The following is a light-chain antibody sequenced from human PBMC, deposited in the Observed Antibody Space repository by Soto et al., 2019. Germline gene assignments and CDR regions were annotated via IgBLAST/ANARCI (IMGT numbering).Light chain of an antibody. CDR1: SSDVGGYKY. V-gene: IGLV2-14*03. CDR2: DVS. J-gene: IGLJ1*01. Sequence: QSVLTQPASVSGSPGQSIAISCTGGSSDVGGYKYVSWYQQHPGKAPKLIIYDVSNRPSGVSDRFSGSKSGNTASLTISGLQYEDEADYYCSSYTSSNSYVFGTGTKVTVL. CDR3: SSYTSSNSYV.